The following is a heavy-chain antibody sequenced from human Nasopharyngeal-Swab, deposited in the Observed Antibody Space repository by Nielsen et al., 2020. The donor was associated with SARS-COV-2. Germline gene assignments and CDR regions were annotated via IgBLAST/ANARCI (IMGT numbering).Heavy chain of an antibody. CDR3: ARENGAGMDD. CDR2: ISYDGRNK. Sequence: GRFLRPPCAAFGSTSSSHAMNWVRQAPGKGLEWVAVISYDGRNKYYADSVKGRFTISRDNSKNTLYLQMNSLRAEDTAVYYCARENGAGMDDWGQGTTVTVSS. J-gene: IGHJ6*02. CDR1: GSTSSSHA. V-gene: IGHV3-30*04.